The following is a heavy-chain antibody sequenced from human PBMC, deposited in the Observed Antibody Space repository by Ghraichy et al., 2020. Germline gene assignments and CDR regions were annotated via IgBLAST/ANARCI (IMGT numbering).Heavy chain of an antibody. CDR1: GGSISSSSYY. V-gene: IGHV4-39*01. D-gene: IGHD3-3*01. CDR2: IYYSGST. Sequence: SETLSLTCTVSGGSISSSSYYWGWIRQPPGKGLEWIGSIYYSGSTYYNPSLKSRVTISVDTSKNQFSLKLSSVTAADTAVYYCARLTYDFGVVQAHYYYGMDVWGQGTTVTVSS. J-gene: IGHJ6*02. CDR3: ARLTYDFGVVQAHYYYGMDV.